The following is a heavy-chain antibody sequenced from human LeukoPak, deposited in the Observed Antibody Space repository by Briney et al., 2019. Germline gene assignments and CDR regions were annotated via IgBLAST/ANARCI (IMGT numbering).Heavy chain of an antibody. CDR1: GFTFSSYA. CDR3: ATGRQPYDCSSTSCYSDY. D-gene: IGHD2-2*02. J-gene: IGHJ4*02. Sequence: GGSLRLSCAASGFTFSSYAMHWVRQAPGKGLEWVAVISYDGSNKYYADSVKGRFTISRDNSKNTLYLQMNSLRAEDTAVYYCATGRQPYDCSSTSCYSDYWGQGTLVTVSS. CDR2: ISYDGSNK. V-gene: IGHV3-30-3*01.